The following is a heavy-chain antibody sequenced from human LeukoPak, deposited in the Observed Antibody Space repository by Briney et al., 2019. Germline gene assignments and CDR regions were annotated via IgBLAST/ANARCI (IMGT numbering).Heavy chain of an antibody. CDR3: ARDMGSLGLDY. J-gene: IGHJ4*02. V-gene: IGHV4-59*01. D-gene: IGHD3-10*01. CDR2: IYYSGRT. CDR1: GGSISPYY. Sequence: SETLSLTCTVSGGSISPYYWSWIRQSPGKGPEWIGYIYYSGRTNYNPSLESRVTISVDTSKTQFSLKLSSVTAADTAVYYCARDMGSLGLDYWGQGTLVTVSS.